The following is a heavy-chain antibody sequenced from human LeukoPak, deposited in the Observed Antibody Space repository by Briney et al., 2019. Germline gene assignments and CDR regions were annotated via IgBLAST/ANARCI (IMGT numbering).Heavy chain of an antibody. CDR2: IYTSGST. CDR3: AIDPRVSYWYFDL. J-gene: IGHJ2*01. CDR1: GGSISSGSYY. V-gene: IGHV4-61*02. Sequence: SETLSLTXTVSGGSISSGSYYWSGIRQPAGKGLEWIGRIYTSGSTNYNPSLKSRVTISVDTSKNQFSLKLSSVTAADTAVYYCAIDPRVSYWYFDLWGRGTLVTVSS.